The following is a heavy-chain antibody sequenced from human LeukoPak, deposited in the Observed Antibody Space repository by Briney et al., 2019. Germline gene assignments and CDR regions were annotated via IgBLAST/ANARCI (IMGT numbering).Heavy chain of an antibody. CDR2: ISSSSSYI. J-gene: IGHJ4*02. D-gene: IGHD3-10*01. V-gene: IGHV3-21*01. Sequence: GGSLTLSCAASGFTFSSYSMNWVRQAPGKGLEWFSSISSSSSYIYYADSVKGRFTISRDNAKNSLYLQMNSLRAEDTAVYYCARAMPNYYGSGSYLDYWGQGTLVTVSS. CDR3: ARAMPNYYGSGSYLDY. CDR1: GFTFSSYS.